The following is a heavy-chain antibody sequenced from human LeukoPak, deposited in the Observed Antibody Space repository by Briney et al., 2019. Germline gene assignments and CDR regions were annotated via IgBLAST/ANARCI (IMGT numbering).Heavy chain of an antibody. Sequence: PSETLSLTXTVSGGSISSYYWSSIRQPPGKGLEWIGYIYYSGSTNYNPSLKSRVTISVDTSKNQFSLKLSSVTAADTAVYYCARDSGYSTPYLFDYWGQGTLVTVSS. CDR3: ARDSGYSTPYLFDY. CDR2: IYYSGST. CDR1: GGSISSYY. D-gene: IGHD5-12*01. V-gene: IGHV4-59*01. J-gene: IGHJ4*02.